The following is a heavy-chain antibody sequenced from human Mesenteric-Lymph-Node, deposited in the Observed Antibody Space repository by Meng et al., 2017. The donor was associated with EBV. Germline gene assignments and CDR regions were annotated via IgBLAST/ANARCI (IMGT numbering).Heavy chain of an antibody. Sequence: TLKAPRPKLVKPTPTLMLTFTVSGFSLRNSGVGVGWIRQPPGKALEWLALIYWDDDKRYSPSLKSRLTITKDTSKNQVVLTMINMDPVDTATYYCTHINGGGNSGFLDYWGQGTLVTVSS. CDR1: GFSLRNSGVG. CDR3: THINGGGNSGFLDY. CDR2: IYWDDDK. J-gene: IGHJ4*02. D-gene: IGHD4-23*01. V-gene: IGHV2-5*02.